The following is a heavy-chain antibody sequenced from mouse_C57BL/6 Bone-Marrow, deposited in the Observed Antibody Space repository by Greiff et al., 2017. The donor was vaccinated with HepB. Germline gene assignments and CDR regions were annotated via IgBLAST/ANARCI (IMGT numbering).Heavy chain of an antibody. D-gene: IGHD2-5*01. V-gene: IGHV14-3*01. Sequence: EVKLQQSVAELVRPGASVKLSCTASGFNIKNTYMHWVKQRPEQGLEWIGRIDPANGNTKYAPKFQGKATITADTSSNTDYLHLTSLTSEDTAIYYCARYSNYVWYFDVWGTGTTVTVSS. J-gene: IGHJ1*03. CDR3: ARYSNYVWYFDV. CDR1: GFNIKNTY. CDR2: IDPANGNT.